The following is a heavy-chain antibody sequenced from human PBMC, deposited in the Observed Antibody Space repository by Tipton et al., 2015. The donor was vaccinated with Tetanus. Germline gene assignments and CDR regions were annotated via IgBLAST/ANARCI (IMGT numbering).Heavy chain of an antibody. CDR1: GVTVSGNY. CDR2: IYTGGSA. Sequence: SLRLSCAASGVTVSGNYMSWVRQAPGKGLEWVSVIYTGGSADYTDSVKGRFTISRDNAKNSLYLQMNSLRDDDTAVYYCARAFFAAATSWGQGTLVTVSS. CDR3: ARAFFAAATS. J-gene: IGHJ5*02. V-gene: IGHV3-66*01. D-gene: IGHD6-13*01.